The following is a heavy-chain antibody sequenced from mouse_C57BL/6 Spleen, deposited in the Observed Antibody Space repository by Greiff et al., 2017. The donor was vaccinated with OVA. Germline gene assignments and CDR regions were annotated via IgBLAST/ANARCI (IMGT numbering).Heavy chain of an antibody. CDR3: AREINYYGSSYGAMDY. CDR2: IYPRSGNT. Sequence: QVQLKESGAELARPGASVKLSCKASGYTFTSYGISWVKQRTGQGLEWIGEIYPRSGNTYYNEKFKGKATLTADKSSSTAYMELRSLTSEDSAVYFCAREINYYGSSYGAMDYWGQGTSVTVSS. CDR1: GYTFTSYG. D-gene: IGHD1-1*01. J-gene: IGHJ4*01. V-gene: IGHV1-81*01.